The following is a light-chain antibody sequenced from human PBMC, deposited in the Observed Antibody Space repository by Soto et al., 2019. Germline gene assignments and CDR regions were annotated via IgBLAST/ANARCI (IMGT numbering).Light chain of an antibody. Sequence: DIQMTQSPSSLSASVGDRVTITCRASQGISNYLAWYQQKPGRVPTLLISAASTLQSGVPSRFSGSGSGTDFTLTITSLQPEDVATHYCQRYNDASTFGQGTKVEI. J-gene: IGKJ1*01. CDR2: AAS. V-gene: IGKV1-27*01. CDR3: QRYNDAST. CDR1: QGISNY.